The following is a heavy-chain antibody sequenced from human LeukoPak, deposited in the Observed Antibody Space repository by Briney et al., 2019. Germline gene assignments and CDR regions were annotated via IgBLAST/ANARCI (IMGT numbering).Heavy chain of an antibody. CDR3: ARDQYLAYCGGDCYSGQFDY. Sequence: GGSLRLSCAASGFTFSSYSMNWVRQAPGKGLEWLSSISSSSSYIYYVDSVKGRFTISRDNAKNSLYLQMNSLRAEDTAVYYCARDQYLAYCGGDCYSGQFDYWGQGILVTVSS. CDR1: GFTFSSYS. CDR2: ISSSSSYI. J-gene: IGHJ4*02. V-gene: IGHV3-21*01. D-gene: IGHD2-21*02.